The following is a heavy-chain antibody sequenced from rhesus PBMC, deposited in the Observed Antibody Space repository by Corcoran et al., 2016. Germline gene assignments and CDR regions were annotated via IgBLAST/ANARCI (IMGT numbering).Heavy chain of an antibody. J-gene: IGHJ4*01. CDR3: ASRGAAPLDY. Sequence: QLQLQESGPGLVKPSETLSLTCAVSGGSIRSSNWWSWIRQPPGKGLEWSGRIPGSGGSTSYNPSLKSRVTISTDTSKNQFSLKLSSVTAADTAVYYCASRGAAPLDYWGQGVLVTVSS. CDR2: IPGSGGST. V-gene: IGHV4-57*01. D-gene: IGHD2-39*01. CDR1: GGSIRSSNW.